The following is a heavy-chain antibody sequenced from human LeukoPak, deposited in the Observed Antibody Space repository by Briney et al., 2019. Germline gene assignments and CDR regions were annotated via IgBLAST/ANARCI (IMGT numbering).Heavy chain of an antibody. J-gene: IGHJ6*02. CDR2: IYTSGST. CDR1: GGSISSYY. V-gene: IGHV4-4*07. D-gene: IGHD3-10*01. CDR3: ARAPYYYGSGTPSYYYGMDV. Sequence: PSETLSLTCTVSGGSISSYYWSWIRQPAGKGLEWIGRIYTSGSTNYNPSLKSRVTMSVDTSKNQFSLKPSSVTAADTAVYYCARAPYYYGSGTPSYYYGMDVWGQGTTVTVSS.